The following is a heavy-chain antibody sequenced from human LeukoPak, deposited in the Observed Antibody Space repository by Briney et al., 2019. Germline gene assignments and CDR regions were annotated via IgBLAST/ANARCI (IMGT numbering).Heavy chain of an antibody. D-gene: IGHD3-22*01. V-gene: IGHV4-34*01. Sequence: PSETLSLTCAVYGGPFSGYYWSWIRQSPGKGLEWIGEIYHSGSTNSNPSLKSRVTISVDTSKNQFSLKLSSVTAADTAVYYCARVKTTMIVATRAFDIWGQGTMVTVSS. J-gene: IGHJ3*02. CDR1: GGPFSGYY. CDR2: IYHSGST. CDR3: ARVKTTMIVATRAFDI.